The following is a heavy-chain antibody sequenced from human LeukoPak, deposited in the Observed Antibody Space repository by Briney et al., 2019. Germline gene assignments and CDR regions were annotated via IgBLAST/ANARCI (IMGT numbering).Heavy chain of an antibody. CDR3: ARVKDPGGYYYYYYIDV. V-gene: IGHV4-34*01. D-gene: IGHD3-16*01. CDR1: GGSFSGYY. J-gene: IGHJ6*03. Sequence: SETLSLTCAVYGGSFSGYYWSWIRQPPGKGLEWIGEINHSGSTNYNPSLKSRGTISVDTSKTQFSLKLSSVTAADTAVYYCARVKDPGGYYYYYYIDVWGKGTTVTVSS. CDR2: INHSGST.